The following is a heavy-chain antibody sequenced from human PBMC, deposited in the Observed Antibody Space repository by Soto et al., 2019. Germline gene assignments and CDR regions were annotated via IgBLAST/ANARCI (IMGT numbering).Heavy chain of an antibody. V-gene: IGHV1-3*01. CDR2: INAGNGNT. Sequence: QVQLVQSGAEVKKPGASVKVSCKASGYTFTSYAMHWVRQAPGQRLEWMGWINAGNGNTKYSQKFQGRVTITRDTAASTAYMELSSLRSEATDVYYCARDVAAAGLDYWGQGTLVTVSS. CDR1: GYTFTSYA. J-gene: IGHJ4*02. CDR3: ARDVAAAGLDY. D-gene: IGHD6-13*01.